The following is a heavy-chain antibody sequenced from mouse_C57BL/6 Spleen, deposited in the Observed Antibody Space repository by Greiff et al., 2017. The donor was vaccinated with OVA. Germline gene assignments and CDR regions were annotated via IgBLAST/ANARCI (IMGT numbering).Heavy chain of an antibody. J-gene: IGHJ3*01. CDR3: ARVSNLNPSFAY. Sequence: QVTLKESGPGILQSSQTLSLTCSFSGFSLSTSGMGVSWIRQPSGKGLEWLAHIYWDDDKRYNPSLKRRLTISQDTSRNQVFLTITSVDTADTATYSCARVSNLNPSFAYWGQGTLVTVSA. CDR1: GFSLSTSGMG. V-gene: IGHV8-12*01. CDR2: IYWDDDK. D-gene: IGHD2-5*01.